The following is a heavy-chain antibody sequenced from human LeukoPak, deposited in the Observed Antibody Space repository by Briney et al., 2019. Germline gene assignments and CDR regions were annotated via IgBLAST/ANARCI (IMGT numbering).Heavy chain of an antibody. J-gene: IGHJ6*02. Sequence: GGSLRLSCAASGFTVSSNYMSWVRQAPGKGLEWVSVIYSGGGTYYADSVKGRFTIPIHNSKNTLYLQMNSLRAEDTAVYYCARGMADILTGYANYYYYGMDVWGQGTTVTVSS. D-gene: IGHD3-9*01. V-gene: IGHV3-53*04. CDR2: IYSGGGT. CDR3: ARGMADILTGYANYYYYGMDV. CDR1: GFTVSSNY.